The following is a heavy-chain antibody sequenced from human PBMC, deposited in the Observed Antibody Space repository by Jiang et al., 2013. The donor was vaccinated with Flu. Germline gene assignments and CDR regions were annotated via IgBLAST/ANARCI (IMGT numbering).Heavy chain of an antibody. CDR3: AKHVFVGDQGSHDVFDL. CDR1: GFXVSIITP. J-gene: IGHJ3*01. D-gene: IGHD3-3*01. Sequence: SGGGLVPAWQGPWRLSCAASGFXVSIITPCTGSGKVPGKGLEWVSTISWKSDRLDYADSVKGRFTVSRDNTKTSLYLQMNGLRPEDTALYFCAKHVFVGDQGSHDVFDLWGQGTMVTVSS. V-gene: IGHV3-9*01. CDR2: ISWKSDRL.